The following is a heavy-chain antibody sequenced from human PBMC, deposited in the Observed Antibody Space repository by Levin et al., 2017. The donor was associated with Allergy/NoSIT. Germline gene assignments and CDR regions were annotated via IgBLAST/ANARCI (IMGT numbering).Heavy chain of an antibody. J-gene: IGHJ4*02. CDR3: AKEPYGTFSDY. Sequence: VASVKVSCTASGFTFSSYWMSWVRQAPGKGLEWVATIKQDGSVKYYVDSVKARFTISRDNAKNSLYLQMNSLRAEDTAVYYCAKEPYGTFSDYWGQGTLVTVSS. CDR1: GFTFSSYW. V-gene: IGHV3-7*01. CDR2: IKQDGSVK. D-gene: IGHD4-17*01.